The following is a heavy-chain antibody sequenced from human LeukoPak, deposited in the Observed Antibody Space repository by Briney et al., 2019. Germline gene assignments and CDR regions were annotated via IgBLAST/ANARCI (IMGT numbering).Heavy chain of an antibody. Sequence: SETLSLTCTVSGGSISSYYWSWIRQPPGKGLEWIGYIYYSGSTNYNPSLKSRVTISVDTSKNQFSLKLSSVTAADTAVYYCARHSGYSYDWFDPWGQGTLVTVSS. D-gene: IGHD5-18*01. CDR1: GGSISSYY. CDR3: ARHSGYSYDWFDP. V-gene: IGHV4-59*08. CDR2: IYYSGST. J-gene: IGHJ5*02.